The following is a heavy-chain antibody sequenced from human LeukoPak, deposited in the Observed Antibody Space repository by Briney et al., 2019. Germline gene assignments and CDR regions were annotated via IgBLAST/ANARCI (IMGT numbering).Heavy chain of an antibody. CDR2: ISSSGSYI. CDR1: GFTFSSYS. CDR3: ARVLMEYGDYGFFDY. J-gene: IGHJ4*02. V-gene: IGHV3-21*01. Sequence: GGSLRLSCAASGFTFSSYSMNWVRQAPGKGLEWVSSISSSGSYIYYADSVKGRFTISRDNAKNSLYLQMNSLRAEDTAVYYCARVLMEYGDYGFFDYWGQGTLVTVSS. D-gene: IGHD4-17*01.